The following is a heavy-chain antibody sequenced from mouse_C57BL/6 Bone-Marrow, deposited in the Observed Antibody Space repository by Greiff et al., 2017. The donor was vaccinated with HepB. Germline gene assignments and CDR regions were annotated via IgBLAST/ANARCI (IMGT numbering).Heavy chain of an antibody. CDR1: GFSLTSYG. V-gene: IGHV2-6-1*01. J-gene: IGHJ4*01. Sequence: QVQLQQSGPGLVAPSQSLSITCTVSGFSLTSYGVHWVRQPPGKGLEWLVVIWSDGSTTYNSALKSRLSIRKDNSKSQVFLKMNSLPTDDTAMDYCARHQIYDGYYVAMDYWGQGTSVTVSS. D-gene: IGHD2-3*01. CDR3: ARHQIYDGYYVAMDY. CDR2: IWSDGST.